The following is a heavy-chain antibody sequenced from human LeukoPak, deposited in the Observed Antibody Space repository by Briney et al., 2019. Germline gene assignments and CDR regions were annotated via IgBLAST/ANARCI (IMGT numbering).Heavy chain of an antibody. CDR1: GFTVSSNY. Sequence: GGSLRLSCAASGFTVSSNYMSWVRQAPGKVLEWVSVIYSGGSTYYADSVKGRFTISRDNSKNTLYLRMNSLRAEDTAVYYCARDASGSRDYWGQGTLVTVSS. V-gene: IGHV3-53*01. D-gene: IGHD1-26*01. CDR3: ARDASGSRDY. J-gene: IGHJ4*02. CDR2: IYSGGST.